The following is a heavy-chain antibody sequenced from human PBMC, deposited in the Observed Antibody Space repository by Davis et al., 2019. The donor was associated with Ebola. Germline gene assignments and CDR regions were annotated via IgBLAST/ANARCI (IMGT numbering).Heavy chain of an antibody. V-gene: IGHV4-39*02. CDR3: ARESGYCSGGSCYSGYFDY. D-gene: IGHD2-15*01. Sequence: GSLRLSCTVSGGSIISSSSYWGWIRQPPRKGLEWIGSIYYSGITYYNPSLKSRVTISVDTSKNQFSLKLSSVTAADTAVYYCARESGYCSGGSCYSGYFDYWGQGTLVTVSS. J-gene: IGHJ4*02. CDR1: GGSIISSSSY. CDR2: IYYSGIT.